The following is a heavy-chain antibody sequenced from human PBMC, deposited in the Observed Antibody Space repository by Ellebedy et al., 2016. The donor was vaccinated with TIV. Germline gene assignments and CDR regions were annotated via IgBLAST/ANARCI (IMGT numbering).Heavy chain of an antibody. Sequence: PGGSLRLSCAVSGFTFSGYYMSWFRQAPGTGPEWVSYICYSGDLMYYADSVTGRFTTSRDNAENSLYLQMNSLRAEDTAVYYCARPGVIAAAGASDYWGQGTLVIVSS. V-gene: IGHV3-11*01. D-gene: IGHD6-13*01. CDR1: GFTFSGYY. CDR3: ARPGVIAAAGASDY. J-gene: IGHJ4*02. CDR2: ICYSGDLM.